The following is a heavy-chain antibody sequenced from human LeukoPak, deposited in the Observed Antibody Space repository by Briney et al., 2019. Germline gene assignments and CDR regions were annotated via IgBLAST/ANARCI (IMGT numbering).Heavy chain of an antibody. Sequence: GASVKVSCKASGYTFTSYDINWVRQATGQGLEWMGWMNPNSGNTGYAQKFQGRVTITRNTSISTAYMELSSLRSEDTAVYYCAREAGVYDFWKPVYYMDVWGKGTTVTVSS. V-gene: IGHV1-8*03. J-gene: IGHJ6*03. CDR1: GYTFTSYD. CDR3: AREAGVYDFWKPVYYMDV. D-gene: IGHD3-3*01. CDR2: MNPNSGNT.